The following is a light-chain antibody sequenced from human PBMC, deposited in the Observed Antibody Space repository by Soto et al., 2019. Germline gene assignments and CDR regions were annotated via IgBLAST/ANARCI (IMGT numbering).Light chain of an antibody. CDR2: AAS. CDR3: QQYNEWPPFT. Sequence: ESVLAQSPATLSLSPGEGATLSCRASQGISSFLACHHLKPGQAPRLVIYAASTRATGIPDRFSGSVSGTEFTLTISSLQSEDFAVYYCQQYNEWPPFTFGQGTRLEIK. V-gene: IGKV3-15*01. J-gene: IGKJ5*01. CDR1: QGISSF.